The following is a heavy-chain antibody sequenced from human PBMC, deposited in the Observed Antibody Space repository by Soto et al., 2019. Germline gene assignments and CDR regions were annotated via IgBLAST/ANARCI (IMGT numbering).Heavy chain of an antibody. CDR3: ARNIRAYSSGWYVDY. CDR1: GGSISSYY. J-gene: IGHJ4*02. D-gene: IGHD6-19*01. Sequence: SETLSLTCTVSGGSISSYYWSWIRQPPGKGLEWIGYIYYSGSTNYNPSLKSRVTISVDTSKNQFSLKLSSVTAADTAVYYCARNIRAYSSGWYVDYWGQGTLVTVSS. V-gene: IGHV4-59*01. CDR2: IYYSGST.